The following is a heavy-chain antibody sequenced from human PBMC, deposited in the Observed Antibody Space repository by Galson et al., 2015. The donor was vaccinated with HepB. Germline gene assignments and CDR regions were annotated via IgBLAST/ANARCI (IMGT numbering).Heavy chain of an antibody. CDR3: ARESDYVKYMDV. CDR2: IYHGGRT. Sequence: PPGEALEWVGYIYHGGRTDYNPSLKSRVTISIDRSKNQFSLDLSSVTAADTAVYYCARESDYVKYMDVWGKGTTVTVSS. D-gene: IGHD4-17*01. V-gene: IGHV4-30-2*01. J-gene: IGHJ6*03.